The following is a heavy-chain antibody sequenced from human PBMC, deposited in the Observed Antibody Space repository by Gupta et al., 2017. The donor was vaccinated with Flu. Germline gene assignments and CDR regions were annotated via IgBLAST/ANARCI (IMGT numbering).Heavy chain of an antibody. Sequence: QWVRQAPGKGLVWVSRINPDGSSTTYAESVKGRFTISRDNAKNTLYLQMNSLGDDDTAVYYCATGTSGCWGQGTLVTVSS. V-gene: IGHV3-74*03. D-gene: IGHD3-10*01. CDR2: INPDGSST. CDR3: ATGTSGC. J-gene: IGHJ4*02.